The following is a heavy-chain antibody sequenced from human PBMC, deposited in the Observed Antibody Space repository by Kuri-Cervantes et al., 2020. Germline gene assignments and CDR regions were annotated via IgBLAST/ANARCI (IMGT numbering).Heavy chain of an antibody. V-gene: IGHV4-38-2*02. D-gene: IGHD3-10*01. J-gene: IGHJ2*01. CDR1: GYSISSGFY. CDR3: ARFRVRGVKYFDL. Sequence: GSLRLSCTVSGYSISSGFYWGWIRQPPGKGLEWIGSIYRSGSPSYNPSLKSRVTISVDTSKNQFSLKLSSVTAADTAVYYCARFRVRGVKYFDLWGRGTLVTVSS. CDR2: IYRSGSP.